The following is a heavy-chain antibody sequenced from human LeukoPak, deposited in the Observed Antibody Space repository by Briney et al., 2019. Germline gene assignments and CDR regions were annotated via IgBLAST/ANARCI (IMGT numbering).Heavy chain of an antibody. CDR2: INPNSGGT. Sequence: ASMKVSCKASGYTFTGYYMHWVRQAPGQGLEWMGWINPNSGGTNYAQKFQGRVTMTRDTSISTAYMELSRLRSDDTAVYYCARVELYDFWSGYYWSYYGMDVWGQGATVTVSS. V-gene: IGHV1-2*02. J-gene: IGHJ6*02. CDR3: ARVELYDFWSGYYWSYYGMDV. D-gene: IGHD3-3*01. CDR1: GYTFTGYY.